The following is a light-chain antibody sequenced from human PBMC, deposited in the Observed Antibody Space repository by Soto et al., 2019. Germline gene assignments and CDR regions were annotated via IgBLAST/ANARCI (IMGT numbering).Light chain of an antibody. CDR3: CSYTSGSTRL. V-gene: IGLV2-14*01. J-gene: IGLJ2*01. CDR1: SSDVGGYDY. Sequence: QSVLTQPASVSGSPGQSITISCTGTSSDVGGYDYVSWYQQHPGKAPKVLIYEVSNRPSGVSNRFSGSKSGNTASLTISGLQAEDEADYYCCSYTSGSTRLFGGGTKLTVL. CDR2: EVS.